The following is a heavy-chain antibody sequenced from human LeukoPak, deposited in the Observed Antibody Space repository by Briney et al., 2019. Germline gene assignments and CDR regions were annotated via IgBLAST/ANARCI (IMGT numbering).Heavy chain of an antibody. D-gene: IGHD3-10*01. CDR1: GFTFSSYA. J-gene: IGHJ4*02. V-gene: IGHV3-21*01. CDR3: ARDRSPGNFDY. Sequence: GGSLRLSCAASGFTFSSYAMSWVRQAPGKGLEWVSSISSSSTYINYADSVKGRFTISRDNAKNSLYLQMNSLRAEDTAVYYCARDRSPGNFDYWGQGTLVTVSS. CDR2: ISSSSTYI.